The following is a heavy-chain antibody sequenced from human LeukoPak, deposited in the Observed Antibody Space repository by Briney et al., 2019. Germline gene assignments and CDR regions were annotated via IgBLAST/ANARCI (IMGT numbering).Heavy chain of an antibody. D-gene: IGHD6-13*01. J-gene: IGHJ5*02. CDR1: GYSISSGYY. CDR2: IYYSGST. CDR3: AREGDSGSVGWFDP. V-gene: IGHV4-38-2*02. Sequence: SETLSLTCTVSGYSISSGYYWGWIRQPPGKGLEWIGSIYYSGSTYYNPSLKSRVTISVDTSKNQFSLRLSSVTAADTAVYYCAREGDSGSVGWFDPWGQGTLVTVSS.